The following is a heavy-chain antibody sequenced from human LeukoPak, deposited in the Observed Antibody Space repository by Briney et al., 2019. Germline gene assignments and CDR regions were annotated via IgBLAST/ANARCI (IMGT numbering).Heavy chain of an antibody. CDR3: ARVSCSSTSCKYPFDY. CDR2: LSIDGSST. CDR1: GFTFSSYW. Sequence: GRSLRLSCAASGFTFSSYWMHWVRQAPGQGLVWVSRLSIDGSSTDYADSVKGRFTISRDNAKNTLYLQMNSLRAEDTAVYYCARVSCSSTSCKYPFDYWGQGTLVTVSS. D-gene: IGHD2-2*01. J-gene: IGHJ4*02. V-gene: IGHV3-74*01.